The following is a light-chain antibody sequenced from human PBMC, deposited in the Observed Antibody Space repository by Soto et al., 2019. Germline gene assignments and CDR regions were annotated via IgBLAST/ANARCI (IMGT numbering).Light chain of an antibody. V-gene: IGLV1-44*01. CDR2: SNT. CDR1: GSTIGSNT. CDR3: AAWDDSLNGVA. J-gene: IGLJ2*01. Sequence: QSVLTQPPSASGTPGRGVTFLCFGTGSTIGSNTVTWFQHLPGTAPKLLIYSNTQRPSGVPDRFSGSKSGTSASLAIGGLQSEDEADYYCAAWDDSLNGVAFGGGTKVTVL.